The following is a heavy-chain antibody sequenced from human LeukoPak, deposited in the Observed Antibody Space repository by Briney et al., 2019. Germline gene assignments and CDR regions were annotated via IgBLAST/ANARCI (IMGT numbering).Heavy chain of an antibody. CDR2: IKQDGSEK. V-gene: IGHV3-7*01. CDR3: ARDGIVGATTFDY. Sequence: PGGSLRLSCAASGFTFSTCWMTWVRQAPGKGLEWVANIKQDGSEKYYVDSVKGRFTISRDNAENSLFLQMNSLRAEDTAVYYCARDGIVGATTFDYWGQGTLVTVSS. CDR1: GFTFSTCW. D-gene: IGHD1-26*01. J-gene: IGHJ4*02.